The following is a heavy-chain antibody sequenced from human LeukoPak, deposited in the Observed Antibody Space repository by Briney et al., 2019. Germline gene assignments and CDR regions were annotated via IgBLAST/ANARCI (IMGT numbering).Heavy chain of an antibody. CDR3: YYDSSGYLGV. CDR1: GGSISSYY. V-gene: IGHV4-59*12. CDR2: IYYSGST. Sequence: SETLSLTCTVSGGSISSYYWSWIRQPPGKGLEWIGYIYYSGSTYYNPSLKSRVTISVDTSKNQFSLKLSSVTAADTAVYRAYYDSSGYLGVGGQGTLVTVSS. J-gene: IGHJ4*02. D-gene: IGHD3-22*01.